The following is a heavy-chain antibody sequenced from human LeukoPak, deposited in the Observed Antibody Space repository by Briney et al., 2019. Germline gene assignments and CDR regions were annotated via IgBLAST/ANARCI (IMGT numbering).Heavy chain of an antibody. CDR3: AKSFRGGYYYYYGMDV. CDR2: ISGSGGST. D-gene: IGHD3-10*01. Sequence: PGGSLRLSCAASGFTFSSYAMSWVRQAPGKGLEWVSAISGSGGSTYYADSVKGRFTISRDNSKNTLYLQMNSLRAEDTAVYYCAKSFRGGYYYYYGMDVWGQGTTVTVSS. CDR1: GFTFSSYA. J-gene: IGHJ6*02. V-gene: IGHV3-23*01.